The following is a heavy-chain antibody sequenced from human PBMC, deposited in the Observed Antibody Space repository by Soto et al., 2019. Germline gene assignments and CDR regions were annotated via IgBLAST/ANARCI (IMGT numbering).Heavy chain of an antibody. Sequence: EVQLVESGGGLVKPGGSLRLSCAASGFTFSNAWMSWVRQAPGKGLEWVGRIKSKTDGGTTDYAAPVKGRFTISRDDSKNTLYLQMSSLRADDSAVYYCARGSKDSYPGSRVFDLWGRGTLVTVSS. J-gene: IGHJ4*02. D-gene: IGHD3-10*01. CDR1: GFTFSNAW. CDR3: ARGSKDSYPGSRVFDL. CDR2: IKSKTDGGTT. V-gene: IGHV3-15*01.